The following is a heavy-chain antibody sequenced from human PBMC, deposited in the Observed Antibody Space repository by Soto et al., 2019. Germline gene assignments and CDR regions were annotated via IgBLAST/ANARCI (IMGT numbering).Heavy chain of an antibody. Sequence: QVQLQQRGAGLLKPSETLSLTCAVYGGSFSGYYWSWIRQPPGKGLEWVGEINHSGTTNYSPSLKSRVTISVDTSKNQFSLKLSSVPAADTAVYYCARGVYYGSGSYDYWGQGTLVTVSS. CDR3: ARGVYYGSGSYDY. J-gene: IGHJ4*02. V-gene: IGHV4-34*01. D-gene: IGHD3-10*01. CDR2: INHSGTT. CDR1: GGSFSGYY.